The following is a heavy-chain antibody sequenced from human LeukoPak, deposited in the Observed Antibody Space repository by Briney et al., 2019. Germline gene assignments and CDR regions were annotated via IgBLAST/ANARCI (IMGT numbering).Heavy chain of an antibody. J-gene: IGHJ4*02. V-gene: IGHV4-59*03. D-gene: IGHD4-23*01. CDR1: GGPLSAYY. Sequence: SETLSLTCTVSGGPLSAYYWTWIRQPPGKGLEWIGYIYDNGNTNANPSLKSRVTISADTSKNQFSLKLSSVTAADTAVYYCATGETGSTLGGYWGQGTLVTVSS. CDR3: ATGETGSTLGGY. CDR2: IYDNGNT.